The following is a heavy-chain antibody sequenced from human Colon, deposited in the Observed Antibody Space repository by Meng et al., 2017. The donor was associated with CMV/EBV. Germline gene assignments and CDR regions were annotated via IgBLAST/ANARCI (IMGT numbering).Heavy chain of an antibody. CDR1: GFTFSNYW. CDR3: ARAAPSGSYDF. CDR2: INRDGSIT. D-gene: IGHD1-26*01. J-gene: IGHJ4*02. Sequence: LSCAASGFTFSNYWMHWVRQAPGEGLVWVSRINRDGSITDYADSVKGQFTISRDNAKNTLSLQMNSLRAEDTAVYYCARAAPSGSYDFWGQGTLVTVSS. V-gene: IGHV3-74*01.